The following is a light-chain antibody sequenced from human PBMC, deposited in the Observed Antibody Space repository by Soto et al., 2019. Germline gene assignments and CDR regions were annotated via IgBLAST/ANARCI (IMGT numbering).Light chain of an antibody. V-gene: IGKV2-30*01. CDR1: QSLLDSDGNTH. Sequence: DVVMTQSPLSLAVTLGQPASISCRSSQSLLDSDGNTHLNWFHQRPGQSPRRLIYKVSNRDSGVPDRFSGSGSGTDFTLKISRVEAEDVGVYYCMQGTHWPPYTFGQGTNLEIK. CDR3: MQGTHWPPYT. CDR2: KVS. J-gene: IGKJ2*01.